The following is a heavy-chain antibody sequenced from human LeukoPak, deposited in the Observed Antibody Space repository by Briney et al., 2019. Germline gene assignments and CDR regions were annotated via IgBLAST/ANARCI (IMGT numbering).Heavy chain of an antibody. CDR3: ARLLYYYDSSGSWYFDL. D-gene: IGHD3-22*01. CDR1: GYSISSGYY. J-gene: IGHJ2*01. CDR2: IYHSGST. Sequence: SETLSLTCTVSGYSISSGYYWGWIRQPPGKGLEWIGSIYHSGSTYYNPSLKSRVTISVDTSKNQFSLKLSSVTAADTAVYYCARLLYYYDSSGSWYFDLWGRGTLVTVSS. V-gene: IGHV4-38-2*02.